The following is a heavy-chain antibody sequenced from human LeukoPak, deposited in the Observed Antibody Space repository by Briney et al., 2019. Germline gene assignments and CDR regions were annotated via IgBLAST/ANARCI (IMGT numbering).Heavy chain of an antibody. CDR1: GDSVSSASYY. V-gene: IGHV4-61*01. Sequence: SETLSLTCTVSGDSVSSASYYWNWIRQPPGKGLEWIGYIYHSGSTYYNPSLQSRVTISVDTSKNQFSLRLPSVTAADTAVYYCARGGGYCSSYRCSPFDYWGQGTLVTVSS. CDR3: ARGGGYCSSYRCSPFDY. CDR2: IYHSGST. J-gene: IGHJ4*02. D-gene: IGHD2-2*01.